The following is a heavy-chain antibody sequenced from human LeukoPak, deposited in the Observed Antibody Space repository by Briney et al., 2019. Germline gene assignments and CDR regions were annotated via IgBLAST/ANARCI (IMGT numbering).Heavy chain of an antibody. CDR1: GYSFTSYW. CDR3: ARLGHDYYDSRGDAFDI. J-gene: IGHJ3*02. V-gene: IGHV5-51*01. D-gene: IGHD3-22*01. CDR2: IYPGDSDT. Sequence: GESLKISCKGSGYSFTSYWIGWVRQMPGKGLEWMGIIYPGDSDTRYSPSFQGQVTISADKSISTAYLQWSSLKASDTAMYYCARLGHDYYDSRGDAFDIWGQGTMVTVSS.